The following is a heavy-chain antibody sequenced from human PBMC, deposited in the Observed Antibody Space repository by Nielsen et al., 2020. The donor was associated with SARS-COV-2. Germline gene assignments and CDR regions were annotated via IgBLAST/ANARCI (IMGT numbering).Heavy chain of an antibody. D-gene: IGHD5-24*01. CDR1: GLTISRNN. V-gene: IGHV3-53*04. CDR3: AKELPEEMATIRAFGY. Sequence: GESLKISCAASGLTISRNNMTWVRQAPGKGLECVSVIYSGGRTDYADSVKGRFTISRHNSKNMLYLQMNSLRGEDTAVYYCAKELPEEMATIRAFGYWGQGTLVTVSS. CDR2: IYSGGRT. J-gene: IGHJ4*02.